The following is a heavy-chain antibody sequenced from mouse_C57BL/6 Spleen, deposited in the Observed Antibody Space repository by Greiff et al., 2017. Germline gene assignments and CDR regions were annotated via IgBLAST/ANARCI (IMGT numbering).Heavy chain of an antibody. CDR3: ARKEIYYDYDY. CDR2: IYPGDGAI. CDR1: GFAFSSSW. J-gene: IGHJ2*01. D-gene: IGHD2-4*01. Sequence: VQLQQSGPELVKPGASVKISCKASGFAFSSSWMNWVKQGPGKGLEWIGRIYPGDGAINYTGKFKGKATLTADKSSSTAYMQIISLTSEDSAVSFCARKEIYYDYDYWGQSTTLTVSS. V-gene: IGHV1-82*01.